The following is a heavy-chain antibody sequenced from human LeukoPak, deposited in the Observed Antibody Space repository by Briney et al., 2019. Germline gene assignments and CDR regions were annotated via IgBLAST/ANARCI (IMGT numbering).Heavy chain of an antibody. CDR2: IYHSGST. D-gene: IGHD6-19*01. J-gene: IGHJ4*02. Sequence: SETLSLTCTVSGYSISSGYYWGWIRQPPGKGLEWIGSIYHSGSTYYNPSLKSRVTISVDTSKNQFSLKLSSVTAADTAVYYCARVQSGWHFDYWGQGTLVTVSS. CDR1: GYSISSGYY. CDR3: ARVQSGWHFDY. V-gene: IGHV4-38-2*02.